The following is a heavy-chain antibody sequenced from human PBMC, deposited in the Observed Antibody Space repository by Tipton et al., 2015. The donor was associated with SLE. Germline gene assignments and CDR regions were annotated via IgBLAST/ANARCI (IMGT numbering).Heavy chain of an antibody. J-gene: IGHJ4*02. CDR1: GASITSLNW. D-gene: IGHD2-21*02. CDR2: VHHSGTT. CDR3: VRVGDVNVVPGRSDRHLDY. V-gene: IGHV4-4*02. Sequence: TLSLTCTVSGASITSLNWWTWVRQPPGKGLEWIGEVHHSGTTNYNPSLKSRVTISADTSKNLFSLELRSVTAADTALFYCVRVGDVNVVPGRSDRHLDYWGQGILVTVSS.